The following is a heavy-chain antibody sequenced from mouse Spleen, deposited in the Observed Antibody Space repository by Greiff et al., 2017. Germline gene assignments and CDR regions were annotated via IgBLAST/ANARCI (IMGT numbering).Heavy chain of an antibody. V-gene: IGHV1-50*01. J-gene: IGHJ4*01. D-gene: IGHD2-4*01. CDR2: IDPSDSYT. CDR1: GYTFTSYW. Sequence: VQLQQPGAELVKPGASVKLSCKASGYTFTSYWMQWVKQRPGQGLEWIGEIDPSDSYTNYNQKFKGKATLTVDTSSSTAYMQLSSLTSEDSAVYYCASQRLRRDAMDYWGQGTSVTVSS. CDR3: ASQRLRRDAMDY.